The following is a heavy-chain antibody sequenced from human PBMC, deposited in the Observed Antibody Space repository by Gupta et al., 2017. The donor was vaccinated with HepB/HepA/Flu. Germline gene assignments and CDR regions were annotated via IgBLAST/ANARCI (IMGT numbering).Heavy chain of an antibody. D-gene: IGHD6-6*01. V-gene: IGHV3-48*02. J-gene: IGHJ5*02. CDR2: ISSSSSTI. Sequence: EVQLVESGGGLVQPGGSLRLSCAASGFTFSSYSMNWVRQAPGKGLEWVSYISSSSSTIYYADSVKGRFTISRDNAKNSLYLQMNSLRDEDTAVYYCARARRSSLHNWFDPWGQGTLVTVSS. CDR1: GFTFSSYS. CDR3: ARARRSSLHNWFDP.